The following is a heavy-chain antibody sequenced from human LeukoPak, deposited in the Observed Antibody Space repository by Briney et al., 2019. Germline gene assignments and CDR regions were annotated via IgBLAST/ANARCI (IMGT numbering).Heavy chain of an antibody. J-gene: IGHJ6*02. CDR2: INPNSGGT. V-gene: IGHV1-2*04. CDR3: AGDKSRPAYYYGSGSYYKGYYYYYGMDV. CDR1: GYTFTSYY. Sequence: ASVKVSCKASGYTFTSYYMHWVRQAPGQGLEWMGWINPNSGGTNYAQKFQGWVTMTRDTSISTAYMELSRLRSDDTAVYYRAGDKSRPAYYYGSGSYYKGYYYYYGMDVWGQGTTVTVSS. D-gene: IGHD3-10*01.